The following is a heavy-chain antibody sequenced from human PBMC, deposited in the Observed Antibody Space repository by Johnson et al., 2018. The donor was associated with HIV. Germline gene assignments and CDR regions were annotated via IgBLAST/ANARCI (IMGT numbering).Heavy chain of an antibody. CDR1: GFTLSSHG. CDR3: AREKAAGAFDI. V-gene: IGHV3-33*08. Sequence: QVQLVESGGGVVRPGGSLRLSCAASGFTLSSHGIHWVRQAPGKGLEWVAIMWYDGSHLGCADSVKDRFTISRDVSKNTVYLQMSSLRAEDTALYYCAREKAAGAFDIWGQGTMVTVSS. CDR2: MWYDGSHL. J-gene: IGHJ3*02. D-gene: IGHD6-25*01.